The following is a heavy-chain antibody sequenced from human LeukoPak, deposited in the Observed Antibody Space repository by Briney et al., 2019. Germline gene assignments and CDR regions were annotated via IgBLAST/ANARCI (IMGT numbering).Heavy chain of an antibody. J-gene: IGHJ4*02. Sequence: ASVKVSCKFSGYSLPEVSMHWVRQAPGKGLEWMGRFDPEDDETFYAQNFQGRVTMTEDTSADIAYMELSSLRSEDTAVYYCATLTLYAYIWANNWGQGTLVTVSS. D-gene: IGHD3-16*01. CDR1: GYSLPEVS. V-gene: IGHV1-24*01. CDR2: FDPEDDET. CDR3: ATLTLYAYIWANN.